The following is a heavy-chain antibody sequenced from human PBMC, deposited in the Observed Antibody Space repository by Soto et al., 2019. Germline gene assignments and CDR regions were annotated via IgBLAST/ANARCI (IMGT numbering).Heavy chain of an antibody. Sequence: PRGSLRLSCAASGFTVSSNYIIFGGHSAFKWLEWASVIYSGGSTYYADSVRGRFTISRDNSKNTLYLQMKSLRAEDTAVYYCARDPPATRHGMDVWGQGTTVTVSS. CDR3: ARDPPATRHGMDV. J-gene: IGHJ6*02. CDR2: IYSGGST. CDR1: GFTVSSNY. V-gene: IGHV3-53*01.